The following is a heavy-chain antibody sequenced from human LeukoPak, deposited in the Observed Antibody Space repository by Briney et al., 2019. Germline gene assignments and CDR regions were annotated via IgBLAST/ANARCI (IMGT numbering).Heavy chain of an antibody. CDR1: GFTFSRYW. D-gene: IGHD2-15*01. J-gene: IGHJ5*02. Sequence: PGGSLRLSCADSGFTFSRYWMHWVRQTPGKGLVWVSCISAGGSVTRYADSVKGRFTISRDNTKSTLYLQMHSLRAEDKAVYYCATAGGDGSRMGFDPWGQGTLVTVSS. CDR2: ISAGGSVT. V-gene: IGHV3-74*01. CDR3: ATAGGDGSRMGFDP.